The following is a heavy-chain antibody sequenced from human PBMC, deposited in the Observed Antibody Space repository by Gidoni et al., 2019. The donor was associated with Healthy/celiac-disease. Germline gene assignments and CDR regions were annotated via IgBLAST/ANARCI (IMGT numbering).Heavy chain of an antibody. CDR1: GYSFTSYW. V-gene: IGHV5-51*01. CDR2: IYPGDSDT. CDR3: ARSDYYDSSGYYRNDAFDI. Sequence: EVQLVQSGAEVKKPGESLKISCKGSGYSFTSYWIGWVRQMPGKGLEWMGIIYPGDSDTRYSPSFQGQVTISADKSISTAYLQWSSLKASDTAMYYCARSDYYDSSGYYRNDAFDIWGQGTMVTVSS. J-gene: IGHJ3*02. D-gene: IGHD3-22*01.